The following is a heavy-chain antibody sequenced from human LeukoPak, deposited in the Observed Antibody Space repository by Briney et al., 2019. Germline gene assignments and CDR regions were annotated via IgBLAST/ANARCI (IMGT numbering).Heavy chain of an antibody. CDR1: VRLIIKN. CDR2: IYSGGST. V-gene: IGHV3-53*01. D-gene: IGHD2-8*01. J-gene: IGHJ4*02. CDR3: ASTNGGLDY. Sequence: GGSLRLSCVDLGVRLIIKNKSWVRQAPGKGLEWVSVIYSGGSTYYADSVKGRFTISRDDSKSTLYLQMNSLRAEDTALYYCASTNGGLDYWGQGTLVTVSS.